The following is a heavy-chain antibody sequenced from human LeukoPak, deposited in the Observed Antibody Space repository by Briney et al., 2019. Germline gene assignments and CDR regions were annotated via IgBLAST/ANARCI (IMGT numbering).Heavy chain of an antibody. V-gene: IGHV3-23*01. CDR1: GFTFSSYG. Sequence: TGGSLRLSCAASGFTFSSYGMSWVRQAPGKGLEWVSAISGSGGSTYYADSVKGRFTISRDNSKNTLYLQMNSLRAEDTAVYYCAKGKVVVAATAWFDPWGQGTLVTVSS. J-gene: IGHJ5*02. CDR2: ISGSGGST. D-gene: IGHD2-15*01. CDR3: AKGKVVVAATAWFDP.